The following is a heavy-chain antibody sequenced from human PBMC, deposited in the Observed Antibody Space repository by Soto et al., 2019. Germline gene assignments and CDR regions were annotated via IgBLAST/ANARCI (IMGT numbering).Heavy chain of an antibody. CDR1: GYTFTAYG. Sequence: RASVKVSCKASGYTFTAYGISWVRQAPGQGLEWMGWISNYNGNTNYAQKLQGRLTMTTDTSTSTAYMELRSLRSDDTAVYYCASFTATGPHDYWGQGTLVTVSS. J-gene: IGHJ4*02. CDR3: ASFTATGPHDY. CDR2: ISNYNGNT. D-gene: IGHD4-17*01. V-gene: IGHV1-18*01.